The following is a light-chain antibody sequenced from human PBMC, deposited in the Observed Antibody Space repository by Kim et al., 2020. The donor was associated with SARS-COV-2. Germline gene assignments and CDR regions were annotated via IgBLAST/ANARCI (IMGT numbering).Light chain of an antibody. V-gene: IGKV1-33*01. Sequence: SASVGDRVTIPCQASQDIRNYLNWYQQKPGKAPKLLIYDASNLEAGVPSRFSGSGAGSHFTFTIGSLQPEDVATYYCQQYENLPYTFGQGTKLEI. CDR1: QDIRNY. CDR2: DAS. CDR3: QQYENLPYT. J-gene: IGKJ2*01.